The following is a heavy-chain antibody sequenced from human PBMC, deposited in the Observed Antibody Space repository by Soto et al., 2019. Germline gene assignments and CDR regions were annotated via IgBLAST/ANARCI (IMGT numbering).Heavy chain of an antibody. CDR3: AKAGDSGYGSYYYYGMDV. V-gene: IGHV3-30*18. D-gene: IGHD5-12*01. CDR2: ISYDGSNK. CDR1: GFTFSSYG. J-gene: IGHJ6*02. Sequence: GGSLRLSCAASGFTFSSYGMHWVRQAPGKGLEWVAVISYDGSNKYYADSVKGRFTISRDNSKNTLYLQMNSLRAEDTAVNYCAKAGDSGYGSYYYYGMDVWGQGTTVTVSS.